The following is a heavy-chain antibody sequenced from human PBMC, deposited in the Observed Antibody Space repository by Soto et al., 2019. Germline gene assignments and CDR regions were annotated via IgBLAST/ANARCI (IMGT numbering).Heavy chain of an antibody. D-gene: IGHD3-10*01. CDR2: INPSGGST. J-gene: IGHJ6*02. V-gene: IGHV1-46*03. CDR3: ARLGYYYGSGSTLYGMDV. Sequence: ASVKVSCKAPGYTFTSYGISWVRQAPGQGLEWMGIINPSGGSTSYAQKFQGRVTMTRDTSTSTVYMELSSLRSEDTAVYYCARLGYYYGSGSTLYGMDVWGQGTTVTVSS. CDR1: GYTFTSYG.